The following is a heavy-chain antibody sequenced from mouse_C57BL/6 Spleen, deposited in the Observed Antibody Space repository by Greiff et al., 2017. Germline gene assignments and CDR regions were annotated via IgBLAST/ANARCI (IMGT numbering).Heavy chain of an antibody. J-gene: IGHJ3*01. Sequence: QVQLQQPGAELVKPGASVKMSCKASGYTFTSYWITWVKQRPGQGLEWIGDIYPGSGSTNYNEKFKSKATLTVDTSSSTAYMQLSSLTSEDSAVYYCARGDYYSKGWFAYWGQGTLVTVSA. V-gene: IGHV1-55*01. CDR3: ARGDYYSKGWFAY. D-gene: IGHD2-5*01. CDR1: GYTFTSYW. CDR2: IYPGSGST.